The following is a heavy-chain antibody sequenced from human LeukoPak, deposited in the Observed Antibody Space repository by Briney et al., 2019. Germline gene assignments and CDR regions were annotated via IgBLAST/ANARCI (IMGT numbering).Heavy chain of an antibody. J-gene: IGHJ6*03. Sequence: SETLSLTCTISGGSIRSHFWNWVRQPPGKGQEWIGFGHRSGSTMYNPSLNSRVALSVDASKNQFSLKLSSVTAADTAVYYCARDGIAANHYYYYYMDVWGKGTTVTVSS. D-gene: IGHD6-13*01. V-gene: IGHV4-59*11. CDR2: GHRSGST. CDR1: GGSIRSHF. CDR3: ARDGIAANHYYYYYMDV.